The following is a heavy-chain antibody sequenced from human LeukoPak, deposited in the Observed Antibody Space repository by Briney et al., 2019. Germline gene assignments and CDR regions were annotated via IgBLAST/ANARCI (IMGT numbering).Heavy chain of an antibody. J-gene: IGHJ4*02. V-gene: IGHV3-21*06. CDR3: LRGDRRDY. CDR1: GFTFSSYS. Sequence: PGGSPRLSCAASGFTFSSYSMNWARQAPGKGLEWVSSIDSSGGYMFYADSVKGRFIISRDNAKDSLYLQMNSLRVEDTAVYYCLRGDRRDYWGQGTLVTVSS. CDR2: IDSSGGYM.